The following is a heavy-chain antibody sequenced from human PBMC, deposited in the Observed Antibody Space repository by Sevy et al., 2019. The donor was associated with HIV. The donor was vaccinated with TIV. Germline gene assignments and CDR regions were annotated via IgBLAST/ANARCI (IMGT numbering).Heavy chain of an antibody. D-gene: IGHD2-21*01. J-gene: IGHJ4*02. CDR2: ISGSDGST. CDR3: AKGGMWPQYYFDY. Sequence: GGSLRLSCAASGFSFRSYAMSWVRQAPGKGLELVSGISGSDGSTCYANSVKGRFSIPRDNSKNTLYLQMHSLRAEDTAVYYCAKGGMWPQYYFDYWGQGALVTVSS. V-gene: IGHV3-23*01. CDR1: GFSFRSYA.